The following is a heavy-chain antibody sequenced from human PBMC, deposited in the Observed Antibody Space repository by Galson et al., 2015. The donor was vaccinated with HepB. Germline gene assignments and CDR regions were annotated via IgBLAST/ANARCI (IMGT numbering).Heavy chain of an antibody. D-gene: IGHD3-10*01. CDR3: ARAPRLSFGELMQPLTK. CDR2: ISAYNRDT. Sequence: SVKVSCKASGYTFTSYGISWVRQAPGQGLEWMGWISAYNRDTNYSQKLQGRVTMTTDTSTSTAYMELRSLTSEDTATYYCARAPRLSFGELMQPLTKWGLGTLVTVSS. V-gene: IGHV1-18*01. J-gene: IGHJ4*02. CDR1: GYTFTSYG.